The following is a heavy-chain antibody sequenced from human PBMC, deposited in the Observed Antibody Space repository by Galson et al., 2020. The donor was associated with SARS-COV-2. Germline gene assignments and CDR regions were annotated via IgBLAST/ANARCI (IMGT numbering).Heavy chain of an antibody. D-gene: IGHD6-19*01. CDR3: ARQLLYSSGWYVSYYGMDV. CDR1: GYTFTSYG. V-gene: IGHV1-18*01. Sequence: ASVKVSCKASGYTFTSYGISWVRQAPGQGLEWMGWISAYNGNTNYAQKLQGRVTMTTDTSTSTAYMELRSLRSDDTAVYYCARQLLYSSGWYVSYYGMDVWGQGTTVTVSS. CDR2: ISAYNGNT. J-gene: IGHJ6*02.